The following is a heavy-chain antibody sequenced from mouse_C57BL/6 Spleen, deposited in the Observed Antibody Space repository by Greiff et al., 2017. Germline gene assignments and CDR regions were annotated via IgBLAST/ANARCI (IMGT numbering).Heavy chain of an antibody. CDR3: ARDGDGYYGFAY. J-gene: IGHJ3*01. CDR1: GYAFTNYL. V-gene: IGHV1-54*01. CDR2: IYPGSGGT. Sequence: QVQLKESGAELVRPGTSVKVSCKASGYAFTNYLIEWVKQRPGQGLEWIGVIYPGSGGTNYNEKFKGKATLTADKSSSTAYMQLSSLTSEDSAVXCCARDGDGYYGFAYWGQGTLVTVSA. D-gene: IGHD2-3*01.